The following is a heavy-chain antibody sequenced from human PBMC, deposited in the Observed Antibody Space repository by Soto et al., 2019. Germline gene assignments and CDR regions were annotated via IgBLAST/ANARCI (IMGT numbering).Heavy chain of an antibody. CDR2: IRSKAYGGTT. CDR3: TSEEEQPWLPYYFDY. V-gene: IGHV3-49*03. Sequence: GGSLRLSCTASGFTFGDYAMSWFRQAPGKGLEWVGFIRSKAYGGTTEYAASVKGRFTISRDDSKSIAYLQMNSLKTEDTAVYYCTSEEEQPWLPYYFDYWRQGPPVTVSS. CDR1: GFTFGDYA. D-gene: IGHD5-18*01. J-gene: IGHJ4*02.